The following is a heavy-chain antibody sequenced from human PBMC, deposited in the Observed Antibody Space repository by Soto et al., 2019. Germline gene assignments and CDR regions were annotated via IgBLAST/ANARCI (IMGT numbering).Heavy chain of an antibody. CDR1: GFTFDDYG. Sequence: EEQVVESGGGLVQPGGSLRLACVASGFTFDDYGMHWVRQGPGKGLEWVAGITWNSDNRGYMDSVKGRFTISRDNAKKSLYLEMNSVRPEDTALYYCAKDRWARDGIDVWGQGTTVIVSS. V-gene: IGHV3-9*01. CDR3: AKDRWARDGIDV. CDR2: ITWNSDNR. J-gene: IGHJ6*02.